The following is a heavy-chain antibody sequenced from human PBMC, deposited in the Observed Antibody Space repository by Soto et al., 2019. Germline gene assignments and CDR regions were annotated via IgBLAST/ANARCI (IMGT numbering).Heavy chain of an antibody. V-gene: IGHV1-2*04. J-gene: IGHJ6*02. CDR2: INPNSGGT. CDR1: GYTFTGYY. Sequence: ASVKVSCKASGYTFTGYYMHWVRQAPGQGLEWMGWINPNSGGTNYAQKFQGWVTMTRDTSNSTAYMELSRLRADDTAVYYCARGPYSSSYYYGMDVWGQGTTVTVSS. CDR3: ARGPYSSSYYYGMDV. D-gene: IGHD6-6*01.